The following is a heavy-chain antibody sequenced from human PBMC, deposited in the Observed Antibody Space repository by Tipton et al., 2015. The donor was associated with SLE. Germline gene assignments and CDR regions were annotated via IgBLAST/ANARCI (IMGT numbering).Heavy chain of an antibody. V-gene: IGHV4-59*11. D-gene: IGHD1-26*01. CDR3: ARVGYSGTSPYYYYYMDV. CDR2: ISDSGST. CDR1: GCSISSHY. J-gene: IGHJ6*03. Sequence: CTVSGCSISSHYWSWIRQPPGKGLEQIGYISDSGSTNYNPSLKSQVTISVDTSKNQFSLNLSSVTAADTAIYYCARVGYSGTSPYYYYYMDVWGKGTTVTVSS.